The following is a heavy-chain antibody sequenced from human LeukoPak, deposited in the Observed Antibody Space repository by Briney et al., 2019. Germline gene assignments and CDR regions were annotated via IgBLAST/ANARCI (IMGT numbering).Heavy chain of an antibody. J-gene: IGHJ6*02. V-gene: IGHV1-2*02. CDR3: ARDHGLVTAYGMDV. Sequence: GASVKVSCKASGYXFTGYYMHWVRQAPGQGLEWLGWINPNSGGTNYAQKFQGRVTMTRDTSISTAYMELSRLRSDDTAVYYCARDHGLVTAYGMDVWGQGTTVTVSS. D-gene: IGHD3/OR15-3a*01. CDR1: GYXFTGYY. CDR2: INPNSGGT.